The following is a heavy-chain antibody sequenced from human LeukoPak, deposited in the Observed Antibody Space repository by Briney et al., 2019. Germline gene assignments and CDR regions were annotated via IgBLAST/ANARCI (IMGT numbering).Heavy chain of an antibody. CDR3: ARDLSDDGSPYTHYGMAV. J-gene: IGHJ6*02. V-gene: IGHV4-30-4*01. D-gene: IGHD3-16*01. CDR1: GGSISSDDYY. CDR2: ISHSGGT. Sequence: PSQTLSLTCTVSGGSISSDDYYWSWIRQPPGQGLGWIAYISHSGGTYYNPSLKSRATISLDTSRNQFSLKLSSVTAADTAVYYCARDLSDDGSPYTHYGMAVWGQGTTVTVSS.